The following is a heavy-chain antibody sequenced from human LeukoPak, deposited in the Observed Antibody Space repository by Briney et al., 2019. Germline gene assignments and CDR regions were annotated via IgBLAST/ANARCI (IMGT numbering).Heavy chain of an antibody. CDR3: AREMATIFRYFDY. CDR2: ISSSSSYI. J-gene: IGHJ4*02. V-gene: IGHV3-21*01. Sequence: GGSLRLSCAASGFTFSSYSMNWVRQAPGKGLEWVSSISSSSSYIYYADSVKGRFTNSRDNAKNSLYLQMNSLRAEDTAVYYCAREMATIFRYFDYWGQGTLVTVSS. CDR1: GFTFSSYS. D-gene: IGHD5-24*01.